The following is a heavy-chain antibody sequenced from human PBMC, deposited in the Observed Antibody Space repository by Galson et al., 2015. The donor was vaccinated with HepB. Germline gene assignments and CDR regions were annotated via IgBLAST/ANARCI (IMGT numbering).Heavy chain of an antibody. Sequence: TLSLTCTVSPGSISSGGYHWNWIRQHAGRGLEWIGYIYYSGNTNYNPSLKSRVTISVDTSKNQFSLKLSSVTAADTALYYCARDGGQSWLPQIAYWGQGILVTVSS. D-gene: IGHD5-24*01. J-gene: IGHJ4*02. V-gene: IGHV4-31*03. CDR2: IYYSGNT. CDR1: PGSISSGGYH. CDR3: ARDGGQSWLPQIAY.